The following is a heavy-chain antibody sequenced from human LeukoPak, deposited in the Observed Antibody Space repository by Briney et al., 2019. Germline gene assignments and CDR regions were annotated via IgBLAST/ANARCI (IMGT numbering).Heavy chain of an antibody. CDR3: AKDARRYSGWYFFDH. V-gene: IGHV3-23*01. J-gene: IGHJ4*02. Sequence: PGGSLRLSCVDSGFTFSNLAMGWVRQAPGKGLEWVSVISDSGGTTYYADSVKGRFTISRDNSRNTLYLQMNSLRVDDTAVYYCAKDARRYSGWYFFDHWGQGTLVTVSS. D-gene: IGHD6-19*01. CDR1: GFTFSNLA. CDR2: ISDSGGTT.